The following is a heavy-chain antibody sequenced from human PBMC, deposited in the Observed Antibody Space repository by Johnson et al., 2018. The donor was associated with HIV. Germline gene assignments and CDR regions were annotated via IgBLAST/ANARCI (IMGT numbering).Heavy chain of an antibody. J-gene: IGHJ3*02. V-gene: IGHV3-30*18. CDR2: ISYDGSNK. CDR3: AKVLVAGDAFDI. Sequence: QVRLVESGGGVVQPGRSLRLSCAASGFTFSSYGMHWVRQAPGKGLEWVAVISYDGSNKYYADSVKGRFTISRDNSKNTLYLQMNSLRAEDTAVYYCAKVLVAGDAFDIWGQGTMVTVSS. D-gene: IGHD2-15*01. CDR1: GFTFSSYG.